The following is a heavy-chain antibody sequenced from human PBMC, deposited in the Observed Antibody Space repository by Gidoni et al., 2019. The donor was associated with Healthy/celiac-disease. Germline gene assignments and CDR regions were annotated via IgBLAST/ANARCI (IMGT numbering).Heavy chain of an antibody. J-gene: IGHJ4*02. Sequence: QLQLRESGPGLVKPSETLSLTCTVSGGSISSSSYYWVWLRQTPGKGLDWIGSISHSGSPYYNTSLKSRVTISVDTSKNQFSLKLNSVTAADTAVYYCARHPPYSSTWYGYSDYWGQGTLVTVSS. CDR1: GGSISSSSYY. V-gene: IGHV4-39*01. D-gene: IGHD6-13*01. CDR2: ISHSGSP. CDR3: ARHPPYSSTWYGYSDY.